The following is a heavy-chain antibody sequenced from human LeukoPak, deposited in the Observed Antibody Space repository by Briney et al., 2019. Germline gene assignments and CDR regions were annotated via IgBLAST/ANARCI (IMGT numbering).Heavy chain of an antibody. CDR2: INHSGDT. Sequence: SETLSLTCTVSGDSISSGAYYWTWIRQLPGKALEWIGYINHSGDTYYNPSLRSRLSLSADTSQNQSSLRLTSVTAADTAVYYCARIGARADVVINLIHAFDIWGQGTMVAVSS. CDR1: GDSISSGAYY. CDR3: ARIGARADVVINLIHAFDI. J-gene: IGHJ3*02. V-gene: IGHV4-31*03. D-gene: IGHD3-22*01.